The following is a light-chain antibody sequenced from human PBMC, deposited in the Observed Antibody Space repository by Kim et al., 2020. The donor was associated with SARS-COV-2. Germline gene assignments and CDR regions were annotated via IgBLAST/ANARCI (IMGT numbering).Light chain of an antibody. CDR1: SSDIGTYNR. CDR2: DVN. Sequence: PGQSVTISCTGTSSDIGTYNRVSWYQQPPGTAPKLIIYDVNKRPSGVPDRFSGSKSGNTASLTISGLQGEDEADYYCCSHAGTFYVFGTGTRSPS. V-gene: IGLV2-11*01. J-gene: IGLJ1*01. CDR3: CSHAGTFYV.